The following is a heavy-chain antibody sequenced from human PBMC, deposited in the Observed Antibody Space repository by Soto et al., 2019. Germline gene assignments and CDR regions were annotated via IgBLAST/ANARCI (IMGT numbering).Heavy chain of an antibody. Sequence: QVQLVQSGGEVKKPGASVKVSCKASGYPFTANGISWVRQAPGQGLEWIGWIDPYKGNTNSAQKFQGRVTMTTDTSTDAAYMDLRSLRSDDTAVYYCARGGQYCGDDFYTPFEPLDYWGHGTLVTVSS. V-gene: IGHV1-18*01. CDR2: IDPYKGNT. CDR1: GYPFTANG. CDR3: ARGGQYCGDDFYTPFEPLDY. J-gene: IGHJ4*01. D-gene: IGHD2-21*02.